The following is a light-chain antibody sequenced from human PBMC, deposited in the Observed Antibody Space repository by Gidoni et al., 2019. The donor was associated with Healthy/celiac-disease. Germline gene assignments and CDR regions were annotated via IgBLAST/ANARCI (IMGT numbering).Light chain of an antibody. CDR2: AAS. Sequence: IRMTQSPSSLSASTGARLTITCRASQGISSYLAWYQQKPGKAPKLLIYAASTLKSGVPSRFSGSGSGTDFTRTISCLQSEDFATYYCQQYYSYPLTFGGGTKVEIK. J-gene: IGKJ4*01. CDR1: QGISSY. V-gene: IGKV1-8*01. CDR3: QQYYSYPLT.